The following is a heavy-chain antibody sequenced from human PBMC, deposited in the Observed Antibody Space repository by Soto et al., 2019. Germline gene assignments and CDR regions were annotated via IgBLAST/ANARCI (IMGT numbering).Heavy chain of an antibody. V-gene: IGHV1-18*01. Sequence: VQLVQSGAEVKKPGASVKVSRKASGYTFTSYGISWVRKDPGQGLEWMGWINAYNGNTNHAQKLQVRVTMATYTSTSTVHMELMSLRADAASLYFCASVLSPFGPWGQGTLVTVSS. CDR3: ASVLSPFGP. CDR2: INAYNGNT. CDR1: GYTFTSYG. J-gene: IGHJ5*01.